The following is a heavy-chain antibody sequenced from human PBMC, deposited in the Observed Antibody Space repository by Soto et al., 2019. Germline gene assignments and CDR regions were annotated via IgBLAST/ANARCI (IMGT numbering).Heavy chain of an antibody. CDR1: GFTFSNYW. V-gene: IGHV3-7*01. J-gene: IGHJ6*03. Sequence: GSLRLSCAASGFTFSNYWMSWVRQAPGKGLEWLANIKQDGSDKYYVDSVKGRFTISRDNAKNSLYLQMDSLSAEDTAVYYCARRARPDFYYVDVWGKGTTVTVSS. CDR2: IKQDGSDK. CDR3: ARRARPDFYYVDV. D-gene: IGHD6-6*01.